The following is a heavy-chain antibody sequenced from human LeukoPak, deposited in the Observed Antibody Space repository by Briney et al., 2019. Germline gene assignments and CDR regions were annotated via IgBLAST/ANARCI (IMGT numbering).Heavy chain of an antibody. Sequence: SETLSLTCTVSGVSIRSYHWSWIRQPPGKGRVWIGNIYYSGSTNYNPPLKTRVPITVDTPKKHFSLKVISVTAGDAGVYYCAREPSGYDPAFDIWGQGTMVTVSS. CDR2: IYYSGST. D-gene: IGHD5-12*01. CDR3: AREPSGYDPAFDI. V-gene: IGHV4-59*01. CDR1: GVSIRSYH. J-gene: IGHJ3*02.